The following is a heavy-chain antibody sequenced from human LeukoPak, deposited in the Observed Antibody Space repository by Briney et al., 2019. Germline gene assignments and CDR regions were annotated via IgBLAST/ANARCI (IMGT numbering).Heavy chain of an antibody. J-gene: IGHJ4*02. D-gene: IGHD6-13*01. CDR3: AKGSIAAAGTHFDY. CDR2: ISGSGGST. Sequence: GGSLRLSCAASGFTFSSYAMSWVRQAPGKGLEWXXAISGSGGSTYYADSVKGRFTISRDNSKNTLYLQMNSLRAEDTAVYYCAKGSIAAAGTHFDYWGQGTLVTVSS. CDR1: GFTFSSYA. V-gene: IGHV3-23*01.